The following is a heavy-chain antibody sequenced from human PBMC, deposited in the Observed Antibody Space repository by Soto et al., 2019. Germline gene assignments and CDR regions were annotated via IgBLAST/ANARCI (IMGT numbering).Heavy chain of an antibody. CDR2: ISAYNGNT. CDR3: ARDRYNWNYCPHAPQRPPFDY. D-gene: IGHD1-7*01. J-gene: IGHJ4*02. V-gene: IGHV1-18*01. Sequence: GASVKVSCKASGYTFTSYGISWVRQAPGQGLEWMGWISAYNGNTNYAQKLQGRVTMTTDTSTSTAYMELRSLRSDDTAVYYCARDRYNWNYCPHAPQRPPFDYWGQGTLVTVSS. CDR1: GYTFTSYG.